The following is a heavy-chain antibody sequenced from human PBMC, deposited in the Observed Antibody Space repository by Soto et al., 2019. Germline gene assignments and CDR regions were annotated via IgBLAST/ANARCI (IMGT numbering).Heavy chain of an antibody. CDR2: IYYSGST. CDR1: GGSISSYY. CDR3: GKQKNHFWGGPPRFHP. D-gene: IGHD3-3*02. Sequence: PSETLSLTCTVSGGSISSYYWSWIRQPPGKGLEWIGYIYYSGSTNYNPSLKSRVTISVDTSKNQFSLKLSSVTAADTAVYYCGKQKNHFWGGPPRFHPRGQGTLVTVSP. V-gene: IGHV4-59*08. J-gene: IGHJ5*02.